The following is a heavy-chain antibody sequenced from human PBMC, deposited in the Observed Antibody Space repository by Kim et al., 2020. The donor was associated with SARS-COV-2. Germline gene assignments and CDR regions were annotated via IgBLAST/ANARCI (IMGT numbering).Heavy chain of an antibody. CDR2: IYPGDSDT. D-gene: IGHD2-2*01. Sequence: GESLKISCKGSGYSFTSYWIGWVRQMPGKGLEWMGIIYPGDSDTRYSPSFQGQVTISADKSISTAYLQWSSLKASDTAMYYCARSSDCSSTSCLYYYYYGMDVWGQGTTVTVSS. CDR1: GYSFTSYW. J-gene: IGHJ6*02. V-gene: IGHV5-51*01. CDR3: ARSSDCSSTSCLYYYYYGMDV.